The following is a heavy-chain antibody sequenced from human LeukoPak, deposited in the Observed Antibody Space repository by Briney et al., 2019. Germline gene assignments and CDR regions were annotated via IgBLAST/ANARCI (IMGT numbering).Heavy chain of an antibody. CDR2: IYYSGST. CDR3: ARHTSGHDFDWLLYWFAFDI. J-gene: IGHJ3*02. CDR1: GGSISSYY. V-gene: IGHV4-59*08. D-gene: IGHD3-9*01. Sequence: SETLSLTCTVSGGSISSYYWSWIRQPPGKGLKWIGYIYYSGSTNYNPSFKSRVTISVDTSKNQFSLRLSSVTAADTAVYYCARHTSGHDFDWLLYWFAFDIWGQGTMVTVSS.